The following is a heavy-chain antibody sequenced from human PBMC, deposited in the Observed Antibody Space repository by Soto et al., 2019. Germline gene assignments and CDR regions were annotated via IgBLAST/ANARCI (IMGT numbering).Heavy chain of an antibody. V-gene: IGHV3-48*02. CDR1: GFTFTAYS. Sequence: EVQLVESGGGLVQPGGSLRLSCAASGFTFTAYSMNWVRQAPGKGLEWVSYISSGSGSIYYADSVKGRFTISRDDAKYSLYLQMNSLRDEDTAVYYCARDFWDYWGQGTVVTVSS. J-gene: IGHJ4*02. CDR2: ISSGSGSI. CDR3: ARDFWDY. D-gene: IGHD3-3*01.